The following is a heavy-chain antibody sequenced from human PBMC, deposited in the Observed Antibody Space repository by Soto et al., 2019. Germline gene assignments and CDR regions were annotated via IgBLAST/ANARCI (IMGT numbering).Heavy chain of an antibody. CDR2: MNPNSGNT. Sequence: QVQLVQSGAEVKKPGASVKVSCTFTSYDINWVRQATGQGLEWMGWMNPNSGNTRYAQKFQGRVTMTRNTSNFTAYMELSSLRSEDTAVYYCARGPGSSDWRFSYYYMDVWGHGTTVTVSS. J-gene: IGHJ6*02. D-gene: IGHD6-19*01. CDR1: FTSYD. V-gene: IGHV1-8*01. CDR3: ARGPGSSDWRFSYYYMDV.